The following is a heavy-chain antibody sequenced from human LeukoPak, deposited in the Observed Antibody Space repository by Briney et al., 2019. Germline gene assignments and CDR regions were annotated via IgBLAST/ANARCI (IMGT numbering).Heavy chain of an antibody. V-gene: IGHV3-74*01. D-gene: IGHD2-8*01. CDR2: INSDESNT. J-gene: IGHJ3*02. CDR1: GFTFSNYL. Sequence: PGGSLRLSCAACGFTFSNYLMHRVRQAPGKGLVWVSRINSDESNTNSYADSVKGRFTISRDNAKNTLYLQMNSLRAEDTAVYFCGRGGNGIDIWGQGTTVIVSS. CDR3: GRGGNGIDI.